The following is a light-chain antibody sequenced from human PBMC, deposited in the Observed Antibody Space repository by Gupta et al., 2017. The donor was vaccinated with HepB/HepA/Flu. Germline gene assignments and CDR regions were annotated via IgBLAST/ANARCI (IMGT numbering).Light chain of an antibody. CDR2: RSD. J-gene: IGLJ2*01. CDR3: AVWDDSLSGRV. Sequence: QSVLTQPPSASGTPGQRVTISCSGTTYNIGRHSVYWYQQLPGTAPKILIYRSDQRPSGVPARFSGSKSGTSAPLAISGLRADDEADYYCAVWDDSLSGRVFGGGTKLTVL. V-gene: IGLV1-47*01. CDR1: TYNIGRHS.